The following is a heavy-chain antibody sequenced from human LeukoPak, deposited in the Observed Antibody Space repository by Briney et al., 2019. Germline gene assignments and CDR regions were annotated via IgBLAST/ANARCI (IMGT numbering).Heavy chain of an antibody. CDR1: GFTFSRHD. Sequence: AGGSLRLSCVASGFTFSRHDMNWVRQAPGKGLEWVAVIWDDASNTYYADSVKGRFTISRDNSKSTLYLQMNSLRAEDTAVYYCARGAGGEVAAGIYWGQGTLVTVSS. CDR3: ARGAGGEVAAGIY. J-gene: IGHJ4*02. D-gene: IGHD6-13*01. V-gene: IGHV3-33*07. CDR2: IWDDASNT.